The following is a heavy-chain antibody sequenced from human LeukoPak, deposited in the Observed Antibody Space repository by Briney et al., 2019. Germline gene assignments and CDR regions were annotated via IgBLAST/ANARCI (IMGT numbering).Heavy chain of an antibody. J-gene: IGHJ4*02. V-gene: IGHV3-43*01. Sequence: GVSLRLSCAASGFTFDDYTMHWVRQAPGKGLEWISLISWDGGRTYYADSVKGRFTISRDNSKNSLYLQMNSLRTEDTALYYCAKDKHGSGWYLIDYWGQGTLVTVSS. D-gene: IGHD6-19*01. CDR1: GFTFDDYT. CDR2: ISWDGGRT. CDR3: AKDKHGSGWYLIDY.